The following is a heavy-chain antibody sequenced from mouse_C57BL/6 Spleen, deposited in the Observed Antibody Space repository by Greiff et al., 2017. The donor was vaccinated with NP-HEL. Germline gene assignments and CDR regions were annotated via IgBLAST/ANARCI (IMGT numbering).Heavy chain of an antibody. V-gene: IGHV5-16*01. CDR2: INYDGSST. CDR3: ARYYGHFDY. D-gene: IGHD1-1*02. Sequence: EVKLMESEGGLVQPGSSMKLSCTASGFTFSDYYMAWVRQVPEKGLEWVANINYDGSSTYYLDSLKSRFIISRDNAKNILYLQMSSLKSEDTATYYCARYYGHFDYWGQGTTLTVSS. J-gene: IGHJ2*01. CDR1: GFTFSDYY.